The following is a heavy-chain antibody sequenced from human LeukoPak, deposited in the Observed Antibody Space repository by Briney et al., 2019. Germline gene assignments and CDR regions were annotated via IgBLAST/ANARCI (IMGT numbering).Heavy chain of an antibody. D-gene: IGHD1-1*01. Sequence: SETLSLTCTVSGGSISSYYWSWIRQPPGKGLEWIGYIYYSGSTNYNPSLKSRVTISVDTSKNQFSLKLSSVTAADTAVYYCARDRGLERLMGWFDPWGQGNLVTVSS. CDR1: GGSISSYY. CDR2: IYYSGST. J-gene: IGHJ5*02. V-gene: IGHV4-59*01. CDR3: ARDRGLERLMGWFDP.